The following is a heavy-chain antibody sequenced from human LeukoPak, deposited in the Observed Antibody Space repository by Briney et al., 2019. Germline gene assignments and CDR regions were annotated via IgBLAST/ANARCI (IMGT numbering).Heavy chain of an antibody. J-gene: IGHJ4*02. V-gene: IGHV3-48*04. D-gene: IGHD1-1*01. CDR3: ARDYNYAFDN. CDR2: IGISSGNT. Sequence: GGSLRLSCAASGFTFSDYSMIWVRQAPGKGLEWISYIGISSGNTKYADSVKGRFTISGDNAKSSLYLQMNSLRVEDTAVYYCARDYNYAFDNWGQGTLVTVSS. CDR1: GFTFSDYS.